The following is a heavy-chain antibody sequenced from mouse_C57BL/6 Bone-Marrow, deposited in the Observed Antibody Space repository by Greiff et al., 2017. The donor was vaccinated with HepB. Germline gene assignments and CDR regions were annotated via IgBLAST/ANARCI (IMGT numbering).Heavy chain of an antibody. D-gene: IGHD1-1*01. CDR1: GYTFTSYW. J-gene: IGHJ2*01. CDR3: ASHYYGSSYGFDY. Sequence: QVQLQQPGTELVKPGASVKLSCKASGYTFTSYWMHWVKQRPGQGLEWIGNINPSNGGTNYNQKFKGKATLTADKSSSTAYMQLSLLTSEDSAVYYCASHYYGSSYGFDYWGQGTTLTVSS. CDR2: INPSNGGT. V-gene: IGHV1-53*01.